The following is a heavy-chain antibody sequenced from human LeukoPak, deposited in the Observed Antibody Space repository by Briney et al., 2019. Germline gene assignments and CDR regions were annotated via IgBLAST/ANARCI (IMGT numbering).Heavy chain of an antibody. CDR3: ARLSRGFLEWLPTPTHDAFDI. CDR1: GYSFTSYW. CDR2: IYPGDSDT. Sequence: GESLKISCKGSGYSFTSYWIGWVRQMPGKGLEWMGIIYPGDSDTRYSPSFQGQVTISADKSISTAYLQWSSLKASDTAMYYCARLSRGFLEWLPTPTHDAFDIWGQGTMVTVSS. V-gene: IGHV5-51*01. J-gene: IGHJ3*02. D-gene: IGHD3-3*01.